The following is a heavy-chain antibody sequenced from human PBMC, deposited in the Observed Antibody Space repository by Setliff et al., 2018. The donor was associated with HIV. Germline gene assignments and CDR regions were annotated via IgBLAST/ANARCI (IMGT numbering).Heavy chain of an antibody. CDR2: IIPMFGTG. J-gene: IGHJ6*02. CDR1: GGTFSGYG. D-gene: IGHD6-19*01. Sequence: ASVKVSCKASGGTFSGYGISWVRQAPGQGLEWMGAIIPMFGTGFYAQKFQGRVTITTDESRTTSYMELSSLRFEDTAVYFCARVAHSSSYHYYGMDVWGQGTTVTVSS. V-gene: IGHV1-69*05. CDR3: ARVAHSSSYHYYGMDV.